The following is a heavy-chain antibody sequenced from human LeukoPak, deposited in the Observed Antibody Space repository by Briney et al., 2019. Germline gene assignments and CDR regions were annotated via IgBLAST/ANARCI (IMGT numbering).Heavy chain of an antibody. CDR1: GFIFSDYN. D-gene: IGHD4-17*01. V-gene: IGHV3-21*01. J-gene: IGHJ4*02. CDR3: ARGINTVTFDY. Sequence: GGSLRLSCAASGFIFSDYNMNWVRQAPGKGLEWVSSISSSSSYIYYADSVKGRFTISRDNAKNSLYLQMNSLRAEDTAVYYCARGINTVTFDYWGQGTLVTVSS. CDR2: ISSSSSYI.